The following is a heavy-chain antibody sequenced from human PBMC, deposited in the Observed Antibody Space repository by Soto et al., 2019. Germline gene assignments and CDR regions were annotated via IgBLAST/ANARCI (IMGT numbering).Heavy chain of an antibody. Sequence: PGGSLRLSCAASGFTFSDHYMDWVRQAPGKGLEWVGRTRNKANSYTTEYAASVKGRFTISRDDSKNSLYLQMNSLKTEDTAVYYCARALPNYYYYGMDVWGQGTTVTVSS. CDR2: TRNKANSYTT. CDR1: GFTFSDHY. J-gene: IGHJ6*02. V-gene: IGHV3-72*01. CDR3: ARALPNYYYYGMDV.